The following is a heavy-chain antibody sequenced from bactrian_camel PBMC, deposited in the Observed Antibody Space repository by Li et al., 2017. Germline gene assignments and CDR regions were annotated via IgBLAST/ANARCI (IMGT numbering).Heavy chain of an antibody. Sequence: VQLVESGGGSVQAGESLTLSCAASGFTFSGTDMTWVRQAPGKGLEWVSGISDGASTYYADSVKGRFTISRDNAKNTLYLQLTSLKTEDTAVYYCATGGTSWWDWGQGTQVTVS. D-gene: IGHD7*01. CDR3: ATGGTSWWD. CDR2: ISDGAST. V-gene: IGHV3S40*01. CDR1: GFTFSGTD. J-gene: IGHJ4*01.